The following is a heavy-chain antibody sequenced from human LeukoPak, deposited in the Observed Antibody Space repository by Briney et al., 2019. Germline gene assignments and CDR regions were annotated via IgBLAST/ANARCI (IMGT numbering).Heavy chain of an antibody. J-gene: IGHJ4*02. CDR3: AKDLRLTMVRGVLTFDY. Sequence: GGSLRLSCAASGFTFSSYAMSWVRQAPGKGLEWVSAISGSGGSTYYADSVKGRFTISRDNSKNTVYLQMNSLRAEDTAVYYCAKDLRLTMVRGVLTFDYWGQGTLVTVSS. D-gene: IGHD3-10*01. V-gene: IGHV3-23*01. CDR1: GFTFSSYA. CDR2: ISGSGGST.